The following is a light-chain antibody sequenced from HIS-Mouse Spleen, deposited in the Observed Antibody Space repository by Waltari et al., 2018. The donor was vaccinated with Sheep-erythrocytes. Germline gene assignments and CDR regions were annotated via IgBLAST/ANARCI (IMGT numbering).Light chain of an antibody. V-gene: IGLV2-23*01. CDR2: EGS. CDR3: CSYAGSSTPWV. Sequence: QSALTQTASVSGSPGQSITIPCTGTSTYVGSYNLVSWYQQHPGKAPKLMIYEGSKRPSGVSNRFSGSKSGNTASLTISGLQAEDEADYYCCSYAGSSTPWVFGGGTKLTVL. J-gene: IGLJ3*02. CDR1: STYVGSYNL.